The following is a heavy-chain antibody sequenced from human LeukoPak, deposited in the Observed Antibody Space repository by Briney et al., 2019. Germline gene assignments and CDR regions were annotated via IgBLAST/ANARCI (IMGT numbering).Heavy chain of an antibody. V-gene: IGHV4-34*01. Sequence: SETLSLTCAVYGGPFSGYYWSWIRQPPGKGLEWIGEINHSGSTNYNPSLKSRVTISVDTSKNQFSLKLSSVTAADTAVYYCARDLWFGELSNAFDIWGQGTMVTVSS. CDR1: GGPFSGYY. CDR3: ARDLWFGELSNAFDI. D-gene: IGHD3-10*01. CDR2: INHSGST. J-gene: IGHJ3*02.